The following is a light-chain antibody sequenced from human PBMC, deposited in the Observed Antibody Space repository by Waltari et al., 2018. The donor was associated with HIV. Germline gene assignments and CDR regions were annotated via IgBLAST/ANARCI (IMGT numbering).Light chain of an antibody. J-gene: IGLJ2*01. V-gene: IGLV1-47*01. CDR3: STWDDKMSGVI. Sequence: QSVLTQPPSTSGTPGQRVTISCSGSISNIGNNYVYWYQHLPGTAPKLLIYNNNRRPSGLPDRFSGSKSDTSASLAISGLRSEDEADYYCSTWDDKMSGVIFGGGTKVTVL. CDR1: ISNIGNNY. CDR2: NNN.